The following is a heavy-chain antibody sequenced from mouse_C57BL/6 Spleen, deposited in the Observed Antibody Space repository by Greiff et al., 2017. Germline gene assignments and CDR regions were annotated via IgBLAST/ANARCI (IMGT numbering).Heavy chain of an antibody. CDR3: ARDYYGSSYYYAMDY. J-gene: IGHJ4*01. V-gene: IGHV5-6*01. CDR1: GFTFSSYG. Sequence: EVQRVESGGDLVKPGGSLKLSCAASGFTFSSYGMSWVRQTPDKRLEWVATISSGGSYTYYPDSVKGRFPISRDNAKNTLYLQMSSLKSEDTAMYYCARDYYGSSYYYAMDYWGQGTSVTVSS. D-gene: IGHD1-1*01. CDR2: ISSGGSYT.